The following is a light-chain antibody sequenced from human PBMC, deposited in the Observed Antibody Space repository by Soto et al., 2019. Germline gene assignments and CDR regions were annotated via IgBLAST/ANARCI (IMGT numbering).Light chain of an antibody. V-gene: IGKV3-20*01. CDR1: QSVSNNY. CDR3: QQYASSPVT. CDR2: GAS. J-gene: IGKJ4*01. Sequence: ENVLTQSPGTLCLSPGDRASLSCRASQSVSNNYLAWHQQRPGQAPRLLIFGASNRATGVPDRFTGSASGTDFTLTISRLQPEDFALYFCQQYASSPVTFGGGTKVDIK.